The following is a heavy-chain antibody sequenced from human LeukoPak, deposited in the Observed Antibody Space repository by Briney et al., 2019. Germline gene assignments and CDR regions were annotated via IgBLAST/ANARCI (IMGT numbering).Heavy chain of an antibody. Sequence: PGGSLRLSCAASGFTFSSYSMNWVRQAPGKGLEWVSSISSSSSYIYYADSVKGRFTISRDNAKNSPYLQMNSLRAEDTAVYYCARDKGYSSGWLLYWGQGTLVTVSS. D-gene: IGHD6-19*01. CDR1: GFTFSSYS. J-gene: IGHJ4*02. V-gene: IGHV3-21*01. CDR2: ISSSSSYI. CDR3: ARDKGYSSGWLLY.